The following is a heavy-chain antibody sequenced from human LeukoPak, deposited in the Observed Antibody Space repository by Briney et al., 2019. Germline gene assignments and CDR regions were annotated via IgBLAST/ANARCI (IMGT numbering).Heavy chain of an antibody. CDR3: ARHHPRVRIFDY. CDR1: GGSISSSSYY. D-gene: IGHD1-14*01. Sequence: SETLSLTCTVSGGSISSSSYYWGWIRQPPGKGLEWIGSIDYSGSTYDNPSLKSRVTISVDTPKNQFSLKLSSVTAADTAVYYCARHHPRVRIFDYWGQGALVTVSS. CDR2: IDYSGST. V-gene: IGHV4-39*01. J-gene: IGHJ4*02.